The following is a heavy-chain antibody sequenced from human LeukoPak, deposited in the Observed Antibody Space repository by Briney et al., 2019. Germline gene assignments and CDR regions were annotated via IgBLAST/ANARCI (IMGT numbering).Heavy chain of an antibody. CDR3: ARDSSSSALQYYYYMDV. J-gene: IGHJ6*03. D-gene: IGHD6-6*01. CDR2: IIPIFGTA. V-gene: IGHV1-69*06. Sequence: ASVKVSCKASGGTFSSYAISWVRQAPGQGLEWMRRIIPIFGTANYAQKFQGRVTITADKSTSTAYMELSSLRSEDTAVYYCARDSSSSALQYYYYMDVWGKGTTVTVSS. CDR1: GGTFSSYA.